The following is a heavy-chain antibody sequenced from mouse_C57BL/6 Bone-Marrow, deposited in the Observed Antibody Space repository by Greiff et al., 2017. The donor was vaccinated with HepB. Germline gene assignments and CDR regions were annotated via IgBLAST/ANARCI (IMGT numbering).Heavy chain of an antibody. V-gene: IGHV1-74*01. CDR1: GYTFTSYW. Sequence: QVQLQQPGAELVKPGASVKVSCKASGYTFTSYWMHWVKQRPGQGLEWIGRIHPSDSDTNYNQKFKGKATLTVDKSSSTAYMQLSSLTSEDSAVYYCAIPPPHHYYGSSSYYAMDYWGQGTSVTVSS. CDR3: AIPPPHHYYGSSSYYAMDY. CDR2: IHPSDSDT. D-gene: IGHD1-1*01. J-gene: IGHJ4*01.